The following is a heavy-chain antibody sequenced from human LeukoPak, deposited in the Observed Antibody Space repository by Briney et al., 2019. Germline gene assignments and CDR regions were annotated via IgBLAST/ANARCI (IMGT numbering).Heavy chain of an antibody. CDR2: IIPILGIA. J-gene: IGHJ4*02. Sequence: VASVKVSCKASGGTFSSYAISGVRQAPGQGLEWMGRIIPILGIANYAQKFQGRVTITADKSTSTAYMELSSLRSEDTDVHHCATGRYYYGSGSPLDYWGQGTLVTVSS. CDR3: ATGRYYYGSGSPLDY. V-gene: IGHV1-69*04. D-gene: IGHD3-10*01. CDR1: GGTFSSYA.